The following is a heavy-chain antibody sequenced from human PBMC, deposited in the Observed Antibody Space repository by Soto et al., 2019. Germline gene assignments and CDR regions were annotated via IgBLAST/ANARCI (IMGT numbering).Heavy chain of an antibody. CDR3: ARGGRVGATSFDY. Sequence: LRLSCAASGFTFSSYSMNWVRQAPGKGLEWVSSISSSSSYIYYADSVKGRFTISRDNAKNSLYLQMNSLRAEDTAVYYCARGGRVGATSFDYWGQGTLVTVSS. D-gene: IGHD1-26*01. CDR2: ISSSSSYI. J-gene: IGHJ4*01. V-gene: IGHV3-21*01. CDR1: GFTFSSYS.